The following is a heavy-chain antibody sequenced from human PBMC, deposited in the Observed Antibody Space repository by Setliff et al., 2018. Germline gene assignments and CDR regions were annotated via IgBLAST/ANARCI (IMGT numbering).Heavy chain of an antibody. J-gene: IGHJ4*02. CDR3: AHIAGGGNSPRHDY. D-gene: IGHD2-21*01. CDR1: GFSLSTSLVG. CDR2: IYWNDEK. V-gene: IGHV2-5*01. Sequence: SGPTLVNPTQALTLTCTFSGFSLSTSLVGVGWIRQPPGKALEWLALIYWNDEKRYSPSLKSRLTITKDTTKNQVVLTITNMDPVDTATHYCAHIAGGGNSPRHDYWGQGTLVTVSS.